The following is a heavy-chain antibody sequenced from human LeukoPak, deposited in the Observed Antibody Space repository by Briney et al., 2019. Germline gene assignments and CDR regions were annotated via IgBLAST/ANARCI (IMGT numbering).Heavy chain of an antibody. V-gene: IGHV3-53*01. D-gene: IGHD1-7*01. CDR3: SRGITGNTSPFDS. CDR1: GFVVSNNY. Sequence: GGSLRPSCAASGFVVSNNYMNWVRQAPWKGLEWVSVISSNGNTYYLDSVKGRFTISRDNSKNSLYLQMNSLRAEDTAVYYCSRGITGNTSPFDSWGQGTLVTVSS. CDR2: ISSNGNT. J-gene: IGHJ4*02.